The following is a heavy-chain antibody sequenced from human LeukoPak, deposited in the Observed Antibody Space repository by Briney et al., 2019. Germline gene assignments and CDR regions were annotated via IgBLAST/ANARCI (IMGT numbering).Heavy chain of an antibody. Sequence: GGSLRLSCAASGFTFSSYGMHWVRQAPGKGLEWVAFILYDGSNKYYADSVKGRSTISRDNSKNTLYLQMNSLRAEDTAVYYCAKDWDCSSTSCYTRTRPYSNHTHTDDYWGQGTLVTVSS. CDR1: GFTFSSYG. V-gene: IGHV3-30*02. D-gene: IGHD2-2*02. J-gene: IGHJ4*02. CDR2: ILYDGSNK. CDR3: AKDWDCSSTSCYTRTRPYSNHTHTDDY.